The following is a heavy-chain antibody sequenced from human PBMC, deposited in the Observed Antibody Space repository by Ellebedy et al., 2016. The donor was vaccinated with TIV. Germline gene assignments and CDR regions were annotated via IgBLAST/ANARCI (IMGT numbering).Heavy chain of an antibody. D-gene: IGHD3-10*01. Sequence: MPGGSLRLSCAASGYTFTSYALHWVRQAPGQRPEWMGWINTGNGNTKFSQKFQGRVTITRDTSASTAYMEMSSLRSDDTAVYYCARDWILLWLGTQKYGMDVWGQGTMVIVSS. CDR2: INTGNGNT. V-gene: IGHV1-3*04. CDR3: ARDWILLWLGTQKYGMDV. CDR1: GYTFTSYA. J-gene: IGHJ6*02.